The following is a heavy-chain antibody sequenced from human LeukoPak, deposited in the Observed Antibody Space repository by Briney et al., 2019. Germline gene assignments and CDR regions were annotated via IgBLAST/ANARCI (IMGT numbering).Heavy chain of an antibody. CDR2: INPSGGST. D-gene: IGHD6-13*01. CDR1: GYTFTGYY. J-gene: IGHJ4*02. CDR3: ARSGAAGTPPLIIFDY. V-gene: IGHV1-46*01. Sequence: GESLKISCKGSGYTFTGYYMHWVRQAPGQGLEWMGIINPSGGSTSYAQKFQGRVTMTRDTSTSTVYMELSSLRSEDTAVYYCARSGAAGTPPLIIFDYWGQGTLVTVSS.